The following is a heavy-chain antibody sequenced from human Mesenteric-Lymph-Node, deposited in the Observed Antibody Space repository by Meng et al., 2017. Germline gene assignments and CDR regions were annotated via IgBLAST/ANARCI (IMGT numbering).Heavy chain of an antibody. V-gene: IGHV3-30*04. CDR2: IPYVGTDK. J-gene: IGHJ4*02. CDR1: GFTFSHYP. D-gene: IGHD2-2*01. CDR3: ARVRCTSTNCFPDY. Sequence: GESLKISCAASGFTFSHYPMHWVRQAPGKGLEWVAVIPYVGTDKYYADSVKGRFTISRDNSKNTLYLQMNSLRAEDTAVYYCARVRCTSTNCFPDYWGQGTLVTVSS.